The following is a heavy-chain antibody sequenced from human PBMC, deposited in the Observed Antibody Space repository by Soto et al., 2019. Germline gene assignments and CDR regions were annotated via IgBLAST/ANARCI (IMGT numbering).Heavy chain of an antibody. CDR2: VSRNGGIT. V-gene: IGHV3-20*04. J-gene: IGHJ5*02. CDR1: GLSIGDYG. Sequence: EVQLVESGGGVVRPGGSLRVSCAASGLSIGDYGMSWVRQAPGKGLEWVSGVSRNGGITVYADSVEGRFTIYRDNAKNALYLQMNSLRPEDTAFYYCAVVRALTTLTTWSYPWGQGTLVIVSS. CDR3: AVVRALTTLTTWSYP. D-gene: IGHD4-17*01.